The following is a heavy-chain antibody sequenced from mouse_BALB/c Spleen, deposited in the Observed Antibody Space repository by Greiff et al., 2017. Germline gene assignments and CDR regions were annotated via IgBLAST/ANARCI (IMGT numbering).Heavy chain of an antibody. Sequence: QVQLQQSGAELVKPGASVKLSCKASGYTFTSYYMYWVKQRPGQGLEWIGEINPSNGGTNFNEKFKSKATLTVDKSSSTAYMQFSSLTTEDSAIYYCARHENRITTVVAHWYFDVWGAGTTVTVSS. V-gene: IGHV1S81*02. J-gene: IGHJ1*01. CDR2: INPSNGGT. D-gene: IGHD1-1*01. CDR1: GYTFTSYY. CDR3: ARHENRITTVVAHWYFDV.